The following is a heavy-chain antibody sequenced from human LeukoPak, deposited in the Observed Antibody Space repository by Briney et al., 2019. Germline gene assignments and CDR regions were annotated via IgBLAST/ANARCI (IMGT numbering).Heavy chain of an antibody. CDR1: GFTFSSYS. V-gene: IGHV3-23*01. CDR2: IGGRDGST. D-gene: IGHD3-10*01. J-gene: IGHJ4*02. CDR3: AKGHYYGSGSLDY. Sequence: GSLRLSCAASGFTFSSYSMNWVRQAPGKGLEWVSAIGGRDGSTYYADSVKGRFTISRGNSKNTLYVQMNSLRAEDTAVYYCAKGHYYGSGSLDYWGQGTLVTVSS.